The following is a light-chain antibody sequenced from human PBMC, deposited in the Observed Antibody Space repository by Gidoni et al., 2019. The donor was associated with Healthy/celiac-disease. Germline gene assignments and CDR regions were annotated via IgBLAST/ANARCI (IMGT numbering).Light chain of an antibody. J-gene: IGKJ1*01. V-gene: IGKV3-11*01. CDR2: DAS. Sequence: EIVLTQSPATLSLSPGERATLSCRASQSFSSYLAWYQQKPGQAPRLLIYDASNRATGIPARFSGSGSGTDFTLTSSSLEPEDFAVYYCQQRSNWPRTFGQGTKVEIK. CDR3: QQRSNWPRT. CDR1: QSFSSY.